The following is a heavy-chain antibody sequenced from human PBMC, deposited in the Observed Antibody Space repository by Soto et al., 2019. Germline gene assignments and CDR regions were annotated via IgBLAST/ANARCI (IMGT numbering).Heavy chain of an antibody. CDR1: GYSFTSYW. CDR2: IYPGDSDT. V-gene: IGHV5-51*01. J-gene: IGHJ3*02. CDR3: ARTGRYSGSYDAFDI. D-gene: IGHD1-26*01. Sequence: GKSLKISCKGSGYSFTSYWIGWVRQMPGKGLEWMGIIYPGDSDTRYSPSFQGQVTISADKSISTAYLQWSSLKASDTAMYYCARTGRYSGSYDAFDIWGQGTMVTVSS.